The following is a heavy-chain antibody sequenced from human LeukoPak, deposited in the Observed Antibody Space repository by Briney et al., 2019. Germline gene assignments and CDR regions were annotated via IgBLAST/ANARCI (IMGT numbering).Heavy chain of an antibody. D-gene: IGHD3-10*01. CDR3: ARQIIYYYYMDV. CDR2: IYYSGST. J-gene: IGHJ6*03. CDR1: GGSISSSNYY. V-gene: IGHV4-39*01. Sequence: SETLSLTCTVSGGSISSSNYYWGWIRQPPGKGLEWIGSIYYSGSTYYNPSLKSRVTISVDTSKNQFSLKLRSVTAADTAVYYCARQIIYYYYMDVWGKGTTVTVSS.